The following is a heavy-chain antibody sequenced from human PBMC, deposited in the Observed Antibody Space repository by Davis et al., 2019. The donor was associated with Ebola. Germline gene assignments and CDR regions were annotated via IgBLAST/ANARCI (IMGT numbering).Heavy chain of an antibody. CDR1: GFTFSSYG. D-gene: IGHD4-17*01. V-gene: IGHV3-30*02. CDR3: AKRGYGDDFGVKNFEH. CDR2: IRYDGSNK. J-gene: IGHJ4*02. Sequence: GESLKISCAASGFTFSSYGMHWVRQAPGKGLEWVAFIRYDGSNKYYADSVKGRFTISRDNSKNTLYLQMNSLRAEDTAVYYCAKRGYGDDFGVKNFEHWGQGTLVTVSS.